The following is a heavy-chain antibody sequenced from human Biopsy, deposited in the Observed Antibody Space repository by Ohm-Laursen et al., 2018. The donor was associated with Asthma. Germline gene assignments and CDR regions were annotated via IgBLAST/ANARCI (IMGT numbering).Heavy chain of an antibody. CDR2: IYYSGTT. V-gene: IGHV4-39*01. J-gene: IGHJ6*02. Sequence: PSQTLSLTCSLSSGSGGYMRSGNYYWGWIRQPPGKGLEWIGSIYYSGTTYYNPSLESRVTVSADTSKNQFSLKLTSVIAADTAVYYCVRGSSSWHHGPFHYYYGLDVWGQGTTVTVSS. CDR1: SGSGGYMRSGNYY. D-gene: IGHD6-13*01. CDR3: VRGSSSWHHGPFHYYYGLDV.